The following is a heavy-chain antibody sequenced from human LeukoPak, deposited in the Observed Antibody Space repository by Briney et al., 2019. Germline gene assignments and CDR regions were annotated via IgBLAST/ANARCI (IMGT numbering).Heavy chain of an antibody. CDR1: GGSFSGYY. D-gene: IGHD6-19*01. V-gene: IGHV4-34*01. Sequence: SETLSLTCAVYGGSFSGYYWSWIRQPPGKGLEWIGEINHSGSTNYNPSLKSRVTISVDTSKNQFSLKLSSVTAADTAVYYCARLWWLVRAYFDYWGQGTLVTVSS. CDR3: ARLWWLVRAYFDY. CDR2: INHSGST. J-gene: IGHJ4*02.